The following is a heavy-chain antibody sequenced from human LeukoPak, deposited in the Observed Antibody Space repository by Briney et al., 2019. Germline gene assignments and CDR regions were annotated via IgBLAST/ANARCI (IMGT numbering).Heavy chain of an antibody. V-gene: IGHV3-23*01. CDR1: GFTFSTYA. CDR2: ISGSGDST. Sequence: PGGSLRLSCAASGFTFSTYAMNWVRPAPGKGLEWVSGISGSGDSTYYADSVKGRFTISKDNSKNTLYLQMNSLRADDTAVYYCAKGDWGDYWGQGTLVTVSS. D-gene: IGHD7-27*01. CDR3: AKGDWGDY. J-gene: IGHJ4*02.